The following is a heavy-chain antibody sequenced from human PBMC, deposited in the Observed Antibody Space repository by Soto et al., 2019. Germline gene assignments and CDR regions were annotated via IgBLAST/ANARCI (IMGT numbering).Heavy chain of an antibody. Sequence: QVQLVQSGAEVKKPGSSVKVSCKASGGTFSSYSINWVRQAPGQGLEWMGEIIPIFGTANSAQKFPGRVTITADESTSTAYMELSSLRSEDTAVYYCARDGGRHSGGIDYWGQGTLVTVSS. V-gene: IGHV1-69*01. CDR3: ARDGGRHSGGIDY. CDR2: IIPIFGTA. J-gene: IGHJ4*02. D-gene: IGHD1-26*01. CDR1: GGTFSSYS.